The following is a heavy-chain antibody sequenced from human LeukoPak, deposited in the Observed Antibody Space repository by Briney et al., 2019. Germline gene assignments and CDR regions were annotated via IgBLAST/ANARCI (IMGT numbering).Heavy chain of an antibody. J-gene: IGHJ4*02. Sequence: SETLSLTCTVSGGSISSSSYYWGWIRQPPGKGLEWIGSIYYSGSTYYNPSLKSRVTISVDTSKNQFSLKLSSVTAADTAVYYCARVPFTQMSQWGQGTLVTVSS. V-gene: IGHV4-39*07. CDR2: IYYSGST. CDR1: GGSISSSSYY. CDR3: ARVPFTQMSQ.